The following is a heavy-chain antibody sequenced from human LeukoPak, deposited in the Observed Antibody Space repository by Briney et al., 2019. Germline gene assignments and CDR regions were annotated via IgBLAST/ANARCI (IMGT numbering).Heavy chain of an antibody. Sequence: GRSLRLSCAASGFIFSSYAMHWVRQAPGKGLEWVAVISYDGSNKYYADSVKGRFTISRDNSKNTLYLQMNSLRAEDTAVYYCARDLGVSSSWYYFDYWGQGTLVTVSS. J-gene: IGHJ4*02. CDR1: GFIFSSYA. CDR2: ISYDGSNK. D-gene: IGHD6-13*01. V-gene: IGHV3-30*04. CDR3: ARDLGVSSSWYYFDY.